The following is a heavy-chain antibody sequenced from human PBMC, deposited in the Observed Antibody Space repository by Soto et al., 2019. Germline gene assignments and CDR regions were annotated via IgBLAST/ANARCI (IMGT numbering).Heavy chain of an antibody. D-gene: IGHD1-26*01. Sequence: SETLSLTCTVSGDSIRSYYWSGIRQPPGKGLKWIGYIYYSGYTSYNPSLTSRVTISVDTSKNQFSLKMSSVPAADTAVYYCARCFSGNYPSRPEEQYYFDSWGQGTLVTVSS. J-gene: IGHJ4*02. V-gene: IGHV4-59*01. CDR1: GDSIRSYY. CDR3: ARCFSGNYPSRPEEQYYFDS. CDR2: IYYSGYT.